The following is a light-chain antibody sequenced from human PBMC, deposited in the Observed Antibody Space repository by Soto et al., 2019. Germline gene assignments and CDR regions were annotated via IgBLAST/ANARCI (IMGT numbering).Light chain of an antibody. CDR1: SSDVGRYSL. J-gene: IGLJ1*01. Sequence: QSALTQPASVSGSPGQSITISCTGTSSDVGRYSLVSWYQQHPGKAPKLMIYEVSKPPSGVSNRFSGSKSGNTASLTISGLQAEDEGDYYCCSYAGSSTLYVFGSGTKVTVL. CDR2: EVS. V-gene: IGLV2-23*02. CDR3: CSYAGSSTLYV.